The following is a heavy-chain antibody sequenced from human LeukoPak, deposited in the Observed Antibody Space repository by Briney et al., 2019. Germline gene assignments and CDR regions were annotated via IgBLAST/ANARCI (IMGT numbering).Heavy chain of an antibody. CDR2: IYHSGST. CDR3: ARDSDSATWGDTSDYYSRLNAFDI. Sequence: SETLSLTCTVSGGSISSGGYYWSWIRQPPGKGLEWIGYIYHSGSTYYNPSLKSRVTITVDTSKNQFSLKLISVKPADTAVYYCARDSDSATWGDTSDYYSRLNAFDIWGQGTMVTVSS. D-gene: IGHD3-22*01. J-gene: IGHJ3*02. V-gene: IGHV4-30-2*01. CDR1: GGSISSGGYY.